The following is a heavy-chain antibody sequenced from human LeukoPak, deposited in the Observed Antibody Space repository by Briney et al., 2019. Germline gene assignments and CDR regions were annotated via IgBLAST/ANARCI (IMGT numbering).Heavy chain of an antibody. CDR1: GYTFIDYY. Sequence: ASVKVSCKTSGYTFIDYYIHWVRQAPGQGPEWMGWINPNGGATGYGQRFRGRVTMTRDTSISTAYMELSRLTSDDTAVYYCAREIRGYSGYDDSNYYGMDVWGQGTTVTVSS. V-gene: IGHV1-2*02. D-gene: IGHD5-12*01. J-gene: IGHJ6*02. CDR2: INPNGGAT. CDR3: AREIRGYSGYDDSNYYGMDV.